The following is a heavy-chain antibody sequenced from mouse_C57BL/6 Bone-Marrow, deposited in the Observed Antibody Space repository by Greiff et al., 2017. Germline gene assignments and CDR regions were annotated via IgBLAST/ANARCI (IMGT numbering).Heavy chain of an antibody. V-gene: IGHV5-6*01. J-gene: IGHJ4*01. CDR3: ARQRGAGNVYAMDY. Sequence: EVQLVESGGDLVKPGGSLKLSCAASGFTFSSYGMSWVRQTPDKRLEWVATISSGGSYTYYPDSVKGRFTISRDNAKNALYLQMSSLKSEDTAMYYWARQRGAGNVYAMDYWGQGTSVTVSS. CDR1: GFTFSSYG. D-gene: IGHD2-1*01. CDR2: ISSGGSYT.